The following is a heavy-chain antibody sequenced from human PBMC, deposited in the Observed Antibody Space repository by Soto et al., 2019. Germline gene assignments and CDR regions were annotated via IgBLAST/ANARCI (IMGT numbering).Heavy chain of an antibody. D-gene: IGHD2-15*01. CDR1: GYTFTSYY. Sequence: QVQLVQSGAEVKKPGASVKVSCKASGYTFTSYYMHWVRQAPGQGLEWMGIINPSGGSTSYAQKFQGSXXMXRXXSTSTVYKGLRSRRSEDTAVYYCAIDNCSGGSCLDWGQGTLVTVSS. V-gene: IGHV1-46*01. J-gene: IGHJ4*02. CDR3: AIDNCSGGSCLD. CDR2: INPSGGST.